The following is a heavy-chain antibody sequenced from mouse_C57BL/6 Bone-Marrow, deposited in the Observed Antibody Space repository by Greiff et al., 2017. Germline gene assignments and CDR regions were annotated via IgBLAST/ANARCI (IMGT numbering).Heavy chain of an antibody. Sequence: QVQLQQPGAELVKPGASVKLSCKASGYTFISYWMHWVKQRPGQGLEWIGMIHPNSGSTNYNEKFKSKATLTVDKSSSTAYMQLSSLTSEDSAVYYCARSGIYYYGSWGYFDVWGTGTTVTVSS. V-gene: IGHV1-64*01. D-gene: IGHD1-1*01. CDR1: GYTFISYW. CDR2: IHPNSGST. CDR3: ARSGIYYYGSWGYFDV. J-gene: IGHJ1*03.